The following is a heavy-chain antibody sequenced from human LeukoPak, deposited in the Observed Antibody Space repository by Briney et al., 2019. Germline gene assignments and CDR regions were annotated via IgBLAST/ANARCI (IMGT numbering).Heavy chain of an antibody. CDR2: IWYGGSNK. D-gene: IGHD4-17*01. CDR1: GFTFSSYG. V-gene: IGHV3-33*01. J-gene: IGHJ5*02. Sequence: PGGSLRLSCAASGFTFSSYGMHWVRQAPGKGLEWVAVIWYGGSNKYYADSVKGRFTISRDNSKNTLYLQMNSLRAEDTAVYYCARGYGDRLDCFGPWGQGTLVTVSS. CDR3: ARGYGDRLDCFGP.